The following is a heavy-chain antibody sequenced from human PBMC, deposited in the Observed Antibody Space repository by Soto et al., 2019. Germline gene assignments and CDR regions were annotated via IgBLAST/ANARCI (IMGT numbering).Heavy chain of an antibody. D-gene: IGHD4-17*01. Sequence: LSLTCTVSGGSIGSYHWSWVRQPPGKGLEWIASVYYTGTTNYNPSLGSRVTISIDAPENQISLKLTSVTAADTAFYYCARDTVLTGMFDLWGQGTLVTVSS. J-gene: IGHJ5*02. CDR3: ARDTVLTGMFDL. CDR2: VYYTGTT. V-gene: IGHV4-59*01. CDR1: GGSIGSYH.